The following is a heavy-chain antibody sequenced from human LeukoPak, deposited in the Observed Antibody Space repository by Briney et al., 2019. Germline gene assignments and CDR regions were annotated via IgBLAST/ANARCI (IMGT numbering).Heavy chain of an antibody. Sequence: PSETLSLTCTVSGGSISSYYWSWIRQPPGKGLEWIGYIYYSGSTNYNSSLKSRVTISVDTSKNQFSLKLSSVTAADTAVYYCARGAGSTTPYYYYGMDVWGQGTTVTVSS. CDR3: ARGAGSTTPYYYYGMDV. V-gene: IGHV4-59*01. CDR1: GGSISSYY. D-gene: IGHD2-2*01. J-gene: IGHJ6*02. CDR2: IYYSGST.